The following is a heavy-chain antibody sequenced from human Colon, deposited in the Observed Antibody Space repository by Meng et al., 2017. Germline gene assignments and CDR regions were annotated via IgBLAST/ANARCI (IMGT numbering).Heavy chain of an antibody. Sequence: VQRQGSGPGLVKPSQTLSLTCNVSGGSVTSGGFHWRWIRQPAGKGLQWIGRIYTSGDTTYTPSLKSRVTISMDTSKNQFSLKLTSAIAADTAVYYCARGYYGRADLWGRGILVTVSS. D-gene: IGHD3-10*01. V-gene: IGHV4-61*02. CDR2: IYTSGDT. CDR1: GGSVTSGGFH. J-gene: IGHJ5*02. CDR3: ARGYYGRADL.